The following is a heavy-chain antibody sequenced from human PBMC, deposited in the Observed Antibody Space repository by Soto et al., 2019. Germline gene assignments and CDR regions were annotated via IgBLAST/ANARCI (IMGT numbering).Heavy chain of an antibody. Sequence: SETLSLTCAVYGGSFSGYYWSWIRQPPGKGLEWIGEINHSGSTNYNPSLKSRVTISVDTSKNQFALKLSSVTAADTAVYYCARRRSYYYDSSGYYWYFGYWGQGTLVTVSS. CDR3: ARRRSYYYDSSGYYWYFGY. D-gene: IGHD3-22*01. J-gene: IGHJ4*02. V-gene: IGHV4-34*01. CDR1: GGSFSGYY. CDR2: INHSGST.